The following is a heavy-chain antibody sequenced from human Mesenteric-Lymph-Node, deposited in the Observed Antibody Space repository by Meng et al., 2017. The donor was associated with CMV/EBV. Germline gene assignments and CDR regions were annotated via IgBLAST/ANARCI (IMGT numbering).Heavy chain of an antibody. CDR3: ARVSLEMATMYYFDY. J-gene: IGHJ4*02. V-gene: IGHV3-64*02. Sequence: GGSLRLSCAASGFTFSSYAMHWVRQAPGKGLEYVSAISSNGGSTYYADSVKGRFTISRDNSKNTLYLQMGSLRAEDMAVYYCARVSLEMATMYYFDYWGQGTLVTVSS. D-gene: IGHD5-24*01. CDR2: ISSNGGST. CDR1: GFTFSSYA.